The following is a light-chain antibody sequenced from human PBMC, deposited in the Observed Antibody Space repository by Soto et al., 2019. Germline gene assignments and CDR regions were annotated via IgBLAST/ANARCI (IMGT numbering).Light chain of an antibody. Sequence: IQMTQSPATLPASVGDRVTITCRAGQSISNWLAWYQQKPGKAPKFLIYKASNLESGVPSRFSGGGSGTEFTLTISSLQPDDFATYYCLQYSTYPLTFGGGTKVDIK. V-gene: IGKV1-5*03. CDR1: QSISNW. CDR2: KAS. J-gene: IGKJ4*01. CDR3: LQYSTYPLT.